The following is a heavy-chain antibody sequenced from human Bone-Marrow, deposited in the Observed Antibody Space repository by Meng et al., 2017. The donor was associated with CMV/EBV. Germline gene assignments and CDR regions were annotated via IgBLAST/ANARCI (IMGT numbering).Heavy chain of an antibody. CDR1: GFTFSRNW. CDR2: IDSEGTST. D-gene: IGHD3-16*01. V-gene: IGHV3-74*01. Sequence: EVQLVGSGGDLGQPGVSLRLSCAASGFTFSRNWMHWVRQAPGKGLEWVSRIDSEGTSTSYADSVKGRFTVSRDNAENTLYLQMNSLRAEDTAVYYCAKAGGLYWGQGTLVTVSS. CDR3: AKAGGLY. J-gene: IGHJ4*02.